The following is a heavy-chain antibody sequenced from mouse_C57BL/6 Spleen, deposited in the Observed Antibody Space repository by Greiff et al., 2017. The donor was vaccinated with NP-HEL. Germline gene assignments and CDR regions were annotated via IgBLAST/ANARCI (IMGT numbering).Heavy chain of an antibody. CDR1: GYTFTDYY. CDR2: INPYNGGT. D-gene: IGHD1-1*01. V-gene: IGHV1-19*01. J-gene: IGHJ2*01. CDR3: ARGGTTVVAKSAFDY. Sequence: VQLQQSGPVLVKPGASVKMSCKASGYTFTDYYMNWVKQSHGKSLEWIGVINPYNGGTSYNQKFKGKATLTVDKSSSTAYMELNSLTSEDSAVYYCARGGTTVVAKSAFDYWGQGTTLTVSS.